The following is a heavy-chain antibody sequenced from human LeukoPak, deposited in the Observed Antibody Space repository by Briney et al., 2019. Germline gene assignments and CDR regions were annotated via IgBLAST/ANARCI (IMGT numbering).Heavy chain of an antibody. CDR2: ISAYNGNT. J-gene: IGHJ6*04. Sequence: ASVKVSCKASGYTFTSYGISWVRQAPGQGLEWMGWISAYNGNTNYAQKLQGRVTMTTDTSTSTAYVELRSLRSDDTAVYYCARVNGLLWFGELLNYGMDVWGKGTTVTASS. CDR3: ARVNGLLWFGELLNYGMDV. D-gene: IGHD3-10*01. V-gene: IGHV1-18*04. CDR1: GYTFTSYG.